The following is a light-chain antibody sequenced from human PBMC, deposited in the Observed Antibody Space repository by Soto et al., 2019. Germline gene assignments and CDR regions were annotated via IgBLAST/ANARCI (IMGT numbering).Light chain of an antibody. V-gene: IGKV3-20*01. CDR2: GAS. CDR1: QTVSTNY. Sequence: EIVLTQSPGTLSLSPGERATLSCRASQTVSTNYLAWYQQKPGQAPRLLIYGASKRATGIPDRFSGSGSGTDFTLTISSLQSEDFVVYYCQQYNSWPPITFGQGTRLEIK. J-gene: IGKJ5*01. CDR3: QQYNSWPPIT.